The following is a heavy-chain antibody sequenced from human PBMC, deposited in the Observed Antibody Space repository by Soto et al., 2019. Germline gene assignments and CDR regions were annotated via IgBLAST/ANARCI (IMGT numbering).Heavy chain of an antibody. Sequence: QVQLVESGGGVVQPGRSLRLSCAASGFTFSSYGMHWVRQAPGKGLEWVAVISYDGSNKYYADSVKGRFTISRDNSKNTLYLQMNSLRAEDTAVYYCAKPPGGGSYRRAEFDYWGQGPLVTVSS. CDR3: AKPPGGGSYRRAEFDY. V-gene: IGHV3-30*18. CDR1: GFTFSSYG. J-gene: IGHJ4*02. D-gene: IGHD1-26*01. CDR2: ISYDGSNK.